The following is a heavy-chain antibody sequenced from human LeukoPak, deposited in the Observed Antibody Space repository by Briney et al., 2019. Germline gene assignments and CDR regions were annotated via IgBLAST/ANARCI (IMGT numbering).Heavy chain of an antibody. D-gene: IGHD6-6*01. CDR1: GGSISSLY. V-gene: IGHV4-59*08. J-gene: IGHJ4*02. CDR3: AGHRAYSSSSPFDY. Sequence: SQTLSLTCSVSGGSISSLYWSRIRQPPGKGLEWIGYIYYTGSTNYNPSLKSRVTMFVDMSKNQFSLRLSSVTAADTAVYYCAGHRAYSSSSPFDYWGQGTLVTVSS. CDR2: IYYTGST.